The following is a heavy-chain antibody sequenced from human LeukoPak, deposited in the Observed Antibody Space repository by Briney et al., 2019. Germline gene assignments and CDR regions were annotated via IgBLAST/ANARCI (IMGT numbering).Heavy chain of an antibody. J-gene: IGHJ4*02. V-gene: IGHV1-2*02. CDR1: GYTFTVYY. CDR2: INPNSGGT. D-gene: IGHD3-10*01. CDR3: ARSPTITMVRGRRPLLVDY. Sequence: GASVKVSCKASGYTFTVYYMHWVRQAPGQGLEWMGWINPNSGGTNYAQKFQGRVTMTRDTSISTAYMELSRLRSDDTAVYYCARSPTITMVRGRRPLLVDYWGQGTLVTVSS.